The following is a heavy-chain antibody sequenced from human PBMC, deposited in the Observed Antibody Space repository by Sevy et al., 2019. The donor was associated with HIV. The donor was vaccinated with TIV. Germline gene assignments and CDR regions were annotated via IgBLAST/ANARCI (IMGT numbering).Heavy chain of an antibody. CDR2: IKKDGTDK. CDR1: GFTFSNHW. Sequence: GGSLRLSCIASGFTFSNHWMTWVRQAPGKGLEWVANIKKDGTDKFYVDSVKGRFFISRDNANNSLYLQMKSLRVEDTAVYYCARDRRVEFGGSDFWGQGTRVTVSS. V-gene: IGHV3-7*03. J-gene: IGHJ4*02. CDR3: ARDRRVEFGGSDF. D-gene: IGHD3-10*01.